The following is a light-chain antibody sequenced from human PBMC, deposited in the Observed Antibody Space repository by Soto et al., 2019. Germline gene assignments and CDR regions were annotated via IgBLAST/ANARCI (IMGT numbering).Light chain of an antibody. CDR3: QQYNRYSQYH. CDR2: DAS. J-gene: IGKJ2*01. CDR1: QSISSW. Sequence: DIQMTQSPSTLSASVGDRVTITCRASQSISSWLAWYQQKPGKAPKLLIYDASSLESGVPSRFSGSGSGTEFTLTISSLQTDDFATYYCQQYNRYSQYHFGQGTKLEIK. V-gene: IGKV1-5*01.